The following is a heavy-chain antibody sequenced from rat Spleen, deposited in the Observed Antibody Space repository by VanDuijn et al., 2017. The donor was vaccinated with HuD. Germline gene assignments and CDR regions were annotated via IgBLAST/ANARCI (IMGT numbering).Heavy chain of an antibody. V-gene: IGHV5-7*01. CDR3: ARHGRGERTYYYVMDA. Sequence: EVQLVESGGGLVQPGRSLKLSCAASGFTFSDYNMAWVRQAPTKGLEWVATISYDGSNTYYRDSVKGRFTISRDNAKRILFLQMDSLRSEDAATYYCARHGRGERTYYYVMDAWGQGASVTVSS. CDR2: ISYDGSNT. D-gene: IGHD4-3*01. CDR1: GFTFSDYN. J-gene: IGHJ4*01.